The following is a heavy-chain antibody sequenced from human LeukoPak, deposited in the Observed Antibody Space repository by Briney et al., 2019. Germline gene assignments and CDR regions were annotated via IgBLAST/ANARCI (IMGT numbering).Heavy chain of an antibody. D-gene: IGHD1-26*01. V-gene: IGHV4-39*01. Sequence: PSGTLSLTCTVSGGSISGSSDYWGWIRQPPGKGLEWIGSIYYSGTTYYSPSLKSRVTISVDTPKNQFSLNLSSVTAADTAVYSCTSGSYYYPDYWGQGTLVTVSS. CDR1: GGSISGSSDY. CDR3: TSGSYYYPDY. CDR2: IYYSGTT. J-gene: IGHJ4*02.